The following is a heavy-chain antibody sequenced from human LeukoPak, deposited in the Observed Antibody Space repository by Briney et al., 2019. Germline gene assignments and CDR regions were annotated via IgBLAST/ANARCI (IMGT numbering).Heavy chain of an antibody. J-gene: IGHJ6*03. Sequence: ASVKVSCKASGYTFTNYVISWVRQAPGHGLEWMGYISANNGNTNLAQKLQGRVTMTTDTSTSTAYMELRSLRSDDTAVYYCAREGRDFWSAYGYYYYYMDVWGKGTTVTVSS. CDR2: ISANNGNT. V-gene: IGHV1-18*01. CDR3: AREGRDFWSAYGYYYYYMDV. D-gene: IGHD3-3*01. CDR1: GYTFTNYV.